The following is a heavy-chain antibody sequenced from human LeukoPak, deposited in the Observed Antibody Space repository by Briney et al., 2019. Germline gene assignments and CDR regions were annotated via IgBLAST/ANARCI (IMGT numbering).Heavy chain of an antibody. D-gene: IGHD3-10*01. Sequence: GGSLRLSCAASGFTFSSYGMSWVRQAPGKGLEWVSAISGSGGSTYYADSVKGRFTISRDNSKNTLYLQMNSLRAEDTAVYYCAKATNYYGSGSAHFDYWGQGTLVTVSS. CDR3: AKATNYYGSGSAHFDY. CDR2: ISGSGGST. V-gene: IGHV3-23*01. CDR1: GFTFSSYG. J-gene: IGHJ4*02.